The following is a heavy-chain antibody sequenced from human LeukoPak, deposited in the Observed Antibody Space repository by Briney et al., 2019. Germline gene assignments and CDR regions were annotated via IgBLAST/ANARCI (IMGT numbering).Heavy chain of an antibody. J-gene: IGHJ3*02. CDR2: ISAYNGNT. V-gene: IGHV1-18*01. D-gene: IGHD3-3*01. CDR3: ARGIPYDFWSGEAFDI. CDR1: GYTFTSYG. Sequence: GASVKVSCKASGYTFTSYGISWVRQAPGQGLEWMGWISAYNGNTNYAQKLQGRVTMTTDTSTSTAYMELRSLRSDDTAVFYCARGIPYDFWSGEAFDIWGQGTMVTVSS.